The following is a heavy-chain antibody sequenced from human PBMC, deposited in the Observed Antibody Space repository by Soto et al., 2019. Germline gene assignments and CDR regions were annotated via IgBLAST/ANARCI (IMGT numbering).Heavy chain of an antibody. CDR2: ISSRSDI. Sequence: GSLRLSCVGSGFTFSTYSINCVRQAPGKGLEWVSSISSRSDIYYADSVKGRFTISRDNAKNSVSLQMNSLRAEDTAVYYCAREYTAWPLAYGLDVWGQGTTVTVSS. D-gene: IGHD2-2*02. CDR3: AREYTAWPLAYGLDV. CDR1: GFTFSTYS. V-gene: IGHV3-21*01. J-gene: IGHJ6*02.